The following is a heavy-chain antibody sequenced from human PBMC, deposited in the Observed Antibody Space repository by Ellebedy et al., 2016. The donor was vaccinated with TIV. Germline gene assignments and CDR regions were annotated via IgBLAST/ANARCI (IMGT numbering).Heavy chain of an antibody. Sequence: GGSLRLXXAASGFTFSNYWMTWVRQAPGKGLEWVANIKQDESEKYYVDSVRGRFTISRDNAKNSLYMQMNSLRAEDTAVYYCARERVVGATDFDYWGQGTLVIVSS. CDR2: IKQDESEK. CDR3: ARERVVGATDFDY. D-gene: IGHD1-26*01. J-gene: IGHJ4*02. V-gene: IGHV3-7*01. CDR1: GFTFSNYW.